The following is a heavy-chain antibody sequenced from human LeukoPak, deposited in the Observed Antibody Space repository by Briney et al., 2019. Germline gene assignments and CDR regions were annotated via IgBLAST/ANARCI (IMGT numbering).Heavy chain of an antibody. CDR3: AKDFTYYYDSSGLGGLWDY. J-gene: IGHJ4*02. CDR1: GFTFSSYE. CDR2: ISSSGSTI. V-gene: IGHV3-48*03. D-gene: IGHD3-22*01. Sequence: GGSLRLSCAASGFTFSSYEMNWVRQAPGKGLEWVSYISSSGSTIYYADSVKGRFTISRDNAKNSLYLQMNSLRAEDTAMYYCAKDFTYYYDSSGLGGLWDYWGQGTLVTVSS.